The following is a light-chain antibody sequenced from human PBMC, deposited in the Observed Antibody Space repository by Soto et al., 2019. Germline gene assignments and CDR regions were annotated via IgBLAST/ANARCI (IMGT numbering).Light chain of an antibody. Sequence: QSVLTQPPSVSGAPGQRVTMSCTGSSSNIGAGYDVQWFQQLPGTAPRLLIYGNINRLSGVPARFSGSKSGTSASLAITGLQAEDEADYYCQSYDISLSAWVFGGGTKRTVL. V-gene: IGLV1-40*01. CDR1: SSNIGAGYD. J-gene: IGLJ3*02. CDR2: GNI. CDR3: QSYDISLSAWV.